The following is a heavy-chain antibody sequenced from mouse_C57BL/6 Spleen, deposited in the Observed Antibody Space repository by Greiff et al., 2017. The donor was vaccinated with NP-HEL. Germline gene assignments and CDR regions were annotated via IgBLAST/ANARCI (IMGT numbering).Heavy chain of an antibody. CDR2: INPGSGGT. D-gene: IGHD1-1*01. V-gene: IGHV1-54*01. CDR1: GYAFTNYL. Sequence: QVHVKQSGAELVRPGTSVKVSCKASGYAFTNYLIEWVKQRPGQGLEWIGVINPGSGGTNYNEKFKGKATLTADKSSSTAYMQLSSLTSEDSAVYFCARGTTVVSNFDVWGTGTTVTVSS. J-gene: IGHJ1*03. CDR3: ARGTTVVSNFDV.